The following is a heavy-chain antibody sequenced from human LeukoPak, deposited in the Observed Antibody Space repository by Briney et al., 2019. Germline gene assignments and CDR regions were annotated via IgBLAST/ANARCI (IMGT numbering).Heavy chain of an antibody. V-gene: IGHV3-53*01. D-gene: IGHD5-24*01. CDR3: ARWMATTAGGMDV. J-gene: IGHJ6*02. CDR1: GFTFSSYA. Sequence: GGSLRLSCAASGFTFSSYAMSWVRQAPGKGLEWVSVIYSGGSTYYADSVKGRFTISRDNSKNTLYLQMNSLRAEDTAVYYCARWMATTAGGMDVWGQGTTVTVSS. CDR2: IYSGGST.